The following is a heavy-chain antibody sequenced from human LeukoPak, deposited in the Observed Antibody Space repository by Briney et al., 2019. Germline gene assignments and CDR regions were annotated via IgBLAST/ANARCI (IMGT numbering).Heavy chain of an antibody. D-gene: IGHD3-22*01. V-gene: IGHV1-18*01. CDR1: GYTFTSYG. J-gene: IGHJ5*02. Sequence: ASVKASCKASGYTFTSYGISWVRQAPGQGLEWMGRISAYNGDANYAQKLQDRVTMTTHKSTSTAYLEVRSLRSDDTAVYYCARDATVYYYDSSGSFDPWGQGTLVTVSS. CDR3: ARDATVYYYDSSGSFDP. CDR2: ISAYNGDA.